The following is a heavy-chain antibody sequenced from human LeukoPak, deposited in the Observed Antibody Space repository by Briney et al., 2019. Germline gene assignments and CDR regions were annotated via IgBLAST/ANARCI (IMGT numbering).Heavy chain of an antibody. Sequence: ASVRVSCKASGYTFTNFDINWVRQAPGQGLEWMGWINPNSGNTGYAQKFQGRVTMTMNTSITTAYMELSSLISEDTAVYHCARGPQWRGDSYYIDVWGRGTTVTVSS. J-gene: IGHJ6*03. CDR3: ARGPQWRGDSYYIDV. CDR1: GYTFTNFD. D-gene: IGHD6-19*01. V-gene: IGHV1-8*01. CDR2: INPNSGNT.